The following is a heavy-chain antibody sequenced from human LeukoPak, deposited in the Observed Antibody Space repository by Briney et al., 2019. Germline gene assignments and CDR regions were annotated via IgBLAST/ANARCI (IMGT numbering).Heavy chain of an antibody. CDR2: ISRSSSYI. Sequence: PGGSLRLSCAASGFTFSSDSMNWVRQAPGKGLEGVSSISRSSSYIYYADSVKVRFTISRDNAKNSLYLQMSSMRAADTAVYYCARDRSTYYYDSSGYLDYWGQGTLVTVSS. J-gene: IGHJ4*02. CDR3: ARDRSTYYYDSSGYLDY. V-gene: IGHV3-21*01. CDR1: GFTFSSDS. D-gene: IGHD3-22*01.